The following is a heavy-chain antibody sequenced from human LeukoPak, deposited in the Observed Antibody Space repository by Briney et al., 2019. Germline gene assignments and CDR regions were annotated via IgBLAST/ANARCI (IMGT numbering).Heavy chain of an antibody. J-gene: IGHJ6*02. D-gene: IGHD6-6*01. V-gene: IGHV3-21*01. Sequence: PGGSLRLSCAASGFTFSSYSMNWVRQAPGKGLEWVSSISSSSSYIYYADSVKGRFTISRDNAKNSLYLQMNSLRAEDTTVYYCARAPSSPYSGMDVWGQGTTVTVSS. CDR2: ISSSSSYI. CDR1: GFTFSSYS. CDR3: ARAPSSPYSGMDV.